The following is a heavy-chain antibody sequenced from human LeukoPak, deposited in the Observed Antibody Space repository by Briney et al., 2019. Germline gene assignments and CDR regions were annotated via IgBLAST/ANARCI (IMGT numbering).Heavy chain of an antibody. CDR3: AEGRGIFTYYFDY. D-gene: IGHD3-16*01. V-gene: IGHV3-23*01. J-gene: IGHJ4*02. CDR1: GFTFSSYA. CDR2: ISGSGGST. Sequence: GGSLRLSCAASGFTFSSYAMSWVRQAPGKGLEWVSAISGSGGSTYYADSVKGRFTISRDNSKNTLYLQMNSLRAEDTAVYYCAEGRGIFTYYFDYWGQGTLVTVSS.